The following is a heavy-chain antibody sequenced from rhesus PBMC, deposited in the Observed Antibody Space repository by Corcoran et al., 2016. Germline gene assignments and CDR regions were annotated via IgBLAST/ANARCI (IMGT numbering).Heavy chain of an antibody. V-gene: IGHV4-160*01. CDR2: IYGSIGGT. CDR3: ASQTNWGDLDV. J-gene: IGHJ5-2*02. CDR1: GGPFSSYW. D-gene: IGHD3-34*01. Sequence: QVQLQESGPGLVKPSETPSRTCAGSGGPFSSYWRGWSRQPPGKGLVWIGSIYGSIGGTEYNPSLKGRATISRDTSKNQFSLKLSSVTAADTAVYYCASQTNWGDLDVWGRGVLVTVSS.